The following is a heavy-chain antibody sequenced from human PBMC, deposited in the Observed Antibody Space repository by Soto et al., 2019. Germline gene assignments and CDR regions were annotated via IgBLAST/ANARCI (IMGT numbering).Heavy chain of an antibody. Sequence: SETLSLTCTVSGGSISSYYWSWIRQPPGKGLEWIGYIYYSGSTNYNPSLKSRVTISVDTSKNQFSLKLSSVTAADTAVYYCARGTGPYFDYWGQGTLVTVSS. V-gene: IGHV4-59*01. CDR2: IYYSGST. CDR3: ARGTGPYFDY. J-gene: IGHJ4*02. CDR1: GGSISSYY. D-gene: IGHD2-2*01.